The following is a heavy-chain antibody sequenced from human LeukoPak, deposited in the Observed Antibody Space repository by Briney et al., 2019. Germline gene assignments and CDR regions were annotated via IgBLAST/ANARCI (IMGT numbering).Heavy chain of an antibody. CDR2: IYSSGIT. Sequence: SETLSLTCIVSYGSISSYYWSWIRQPPGKGLEWIGQIYSSGITNYSPSLKSRVTISVDTSKNQFSLKLTSVTAADTAVYFCARSGGFGSDYWGKGTLVTVSS. D-gene: IGHD3-16*01. J-gene: IGHJ4*02. CDR3: ARSGGFGSDY. V-gene: IGHV4-59*01. CDR1: YGSISSYY.